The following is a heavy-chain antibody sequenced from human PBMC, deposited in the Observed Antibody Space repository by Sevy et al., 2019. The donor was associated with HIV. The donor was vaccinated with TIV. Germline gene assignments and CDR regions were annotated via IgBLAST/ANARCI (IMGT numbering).Heavy chain of an antibody. J-gene: IGHJ4*02. CDR2: IRNKADSYTT. Sequence: GGSLRLSCAASGFTFSDHYMEWVRQAPGKGLEWVGRIRNKADSYTTEYAASVKGRFTISRDDSKSPLYLLMNSLKTEDTAVYYCATHAGIAAAGRVFDYWGQGTLVTVSS. V-gene: IGHV3-72*01. CDR3: ATHAGIAAAGRVFDY. CDR1: GFTFSDHY. D-gene: IGHD6-13*01.